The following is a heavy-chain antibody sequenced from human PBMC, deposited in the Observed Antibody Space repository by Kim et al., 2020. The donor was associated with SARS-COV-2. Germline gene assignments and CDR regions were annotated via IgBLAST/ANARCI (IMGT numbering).Heavy chain of an antibody. CDR2: ISGSGGST. CDR1: GFTFSSYA. J-gene: IGHJ4*02. D-gene: IGHD5-12*01. CDR3: AKAHPSGYSGYAGGIY. V-gene: IGHV3-23*01. Sequence: GGSLRLSCAASGFTFSSYAMSWVRQAPGKGLEWVSAISGSGGSTYYADSVKGRFTISRDNSKNTLYLQMNSLRAEDTAVYYCAKAHPSGYSGYAGGIYWGQGTLVTVSS.